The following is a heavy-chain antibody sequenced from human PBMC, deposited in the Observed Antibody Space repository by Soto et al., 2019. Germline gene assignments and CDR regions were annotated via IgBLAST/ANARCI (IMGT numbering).Heavy chain of an antibody. V-gene: IGHV3-23*01. Sequence: EVQLLESGGHLVQPGGSLRLSCAASGFTFSSYAMSWVRQAPGKGLEWVSAISGSGGSTYYADSVRGRFTISRDNSKNTLFLQMNSLRAEDTARYYCAKDRDSSCWDFDYWGPGTLVTVSS. D-gene: IGHD6-19*01. CDR3: AKDRDSSCWDFDY. CDR1: GFTFSSYA. CDR2: ISGSGGST. J-gene: IGHJ4*02.